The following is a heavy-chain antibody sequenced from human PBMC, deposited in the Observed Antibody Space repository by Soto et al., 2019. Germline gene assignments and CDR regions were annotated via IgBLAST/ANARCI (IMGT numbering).Heavy chain of an antibody. V-gene: IGHV4-4*02. Sequence: QVQLQESGPGLVKPSGTLSLTCAVSGGSISSSNWWSWVRQPPGKGLEWIGAIYHSGSTNYNPSHQARAPXAXDXXKHPCSLKLSSVTAAATAVYYCARVSGSHYSGMAVWGHGTTVTVSS. CDR1: GGSISSSNW. J-gene: IGHJ6*02. CDR3: ARVSGSHYSGMAV. D-gene: IGHD1-26*01. CDR2: IYHSGST.